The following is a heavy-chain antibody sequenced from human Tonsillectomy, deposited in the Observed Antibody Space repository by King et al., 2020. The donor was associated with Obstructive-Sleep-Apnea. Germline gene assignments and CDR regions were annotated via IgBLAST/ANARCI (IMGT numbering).Heavy chain of an antibody. CDR2: INPNSGGT. V-gene: IGHV1-2*02. CDR1: GYTFTGYY. Sequence: VQLVESGAEVKKPGASVKVSCKASGYTFTGYYLHWVRQAPGQGLEWMGWINPNSGGTNFVQKFQGRVTMTRDTSISTAYMELSRLTSDDAAVYYCASCDYEDSGPFDYWGQGTLVTVSS. CDR3: ASCDYEDSGPFDY. D-gene: IGHD1-26*01. J-gene: IGHJ4*02.